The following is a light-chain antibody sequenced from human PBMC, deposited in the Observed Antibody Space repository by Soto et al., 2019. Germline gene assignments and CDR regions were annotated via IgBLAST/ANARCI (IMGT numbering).Light chain of an antibody. CDR3: QKYNSAPLT. Sequence: DIQMTQSACSLSASVGDRVTITCRASQGISTYLSWYQQKPGKVPKLLIYAASTSQSGVPSRFSGSGSGTYFTLTISSLQPEDVATYYCQKYNSAPLTFRVGTKVHIK. CDR1: QGISTY. V-gene: IGKV1-27*01. CDR2: AAS. J-gene: IGKJ4*01.